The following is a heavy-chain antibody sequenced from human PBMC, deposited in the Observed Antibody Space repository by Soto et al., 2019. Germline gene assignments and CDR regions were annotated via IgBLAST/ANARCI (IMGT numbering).Heavy chain of an antibody. CDR2: IYYSGST. V-gene: IGHV4-30-4*01. CDR3: ARDSATNWNYGVYYYYGMDV. CDR1: GGSISSGDYY. D-gene: IGHD1-7*01. J-gene: IGHJ6*02. Sequence: PSETLSLTCTVSGGSISSGDYYWSWIRQPPGKGLEWIGYIYYSGSTYYNPSLKSRVTISVDTSKNQFSLKLSSVTAADTAVYYCARDSATNWNYGVYYYYGMDVWGQGTTVTVSS.